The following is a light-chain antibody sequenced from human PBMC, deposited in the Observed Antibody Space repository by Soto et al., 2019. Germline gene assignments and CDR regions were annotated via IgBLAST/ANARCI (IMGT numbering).Light chain of an antibody. CDR1: QSVSSN. V-gene: IGKV3-15*01. CDR2: GAY. J-gene: IGKJ1*01. CDR3: KQYNKWQK. Sequence: EIFMTQSPCTLSVSPGERSTLSCRASQSVSSNLAWYQQKPGQAPRLLIYGAYTRANGIPARFSGSGSGTELTLTISSLQYEDFAVYYCKQYNKWQKFGQGNKVDIK.